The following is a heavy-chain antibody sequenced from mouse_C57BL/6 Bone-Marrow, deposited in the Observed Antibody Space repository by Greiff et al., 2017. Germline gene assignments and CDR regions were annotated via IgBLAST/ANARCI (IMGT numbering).Heavy chain of an antibody. Sequence: QVQLQQPGAELVRPGSSVKLSCKASGYTFTSYWMHWVKQRPIQGLEWIGNIDPSDSETHYNQKFKDKATLTVDKSSSPAYMQLSSLTSEDSAVYYCATTIYYYGSSLFDYWGQGTTLTVSS. V-gene: IGHV1-52*01. D-gene: IGHD1-1*01. CDR2: IDPSDSET. CDR1: GYTFTSYW. CDR3: ATTIYYYGSSLFDY. J-gene: IGHJ2*01.